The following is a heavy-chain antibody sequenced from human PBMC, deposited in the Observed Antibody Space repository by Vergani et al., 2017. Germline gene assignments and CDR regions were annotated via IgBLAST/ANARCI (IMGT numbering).Heavy chain of an antibody. D-gene: IGHD3-16*02. CDR2: INHSGST. Sequence: QVQLQQWGAGLLKPSETLSLTCAVYGGSFSGYYWSWIRQPPGKGLEWIGEINHSGSTNYNPSLKSRVTISVDTSKNQFSLKLSSVTAADTAVYYCARAGYYDYIWGSYRDWDWFDPWGQGTLVTVSS. CDR3: ARAGYYDYIWGSYRDWDWFDP. J-gene: IGHJ5*02. V-gene: IGHV4-34*01. CDR1: GGSFSGYY.